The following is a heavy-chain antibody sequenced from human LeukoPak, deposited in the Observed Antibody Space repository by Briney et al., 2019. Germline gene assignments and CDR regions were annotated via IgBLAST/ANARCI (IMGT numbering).Heavy chain of an antibody. Sequence: PGGSLRLSCAAPGFTFSSYGMNWVRQAPGKGLEWVAFIRYDGSNKYYADSVKGRFTISRDNSKNTLYLQMNSLRAEDTAVYYCAKVRAGYYDFWSGSLPGHDAFDIWGQGTMVTVSS. J-gene: IGHJ3*02. V-gene: IGHV3-30*02. CDR2: IRYDGSNK. CDR3: AKVRAGYYDFWSGSLPGHDAFDI. CDR1: GFTFSSYG. D-gene: IGHD3-3*01.